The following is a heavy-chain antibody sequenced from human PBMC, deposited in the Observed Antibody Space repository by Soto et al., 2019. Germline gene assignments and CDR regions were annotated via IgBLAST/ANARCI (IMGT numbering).Heavy chain of an antibody. D-gene: IGHD3-10*01. CDR1: GGSFSGYY. J-gene: IGHJ6*02. V-gene: IGHV4-34*01. Sequence: SETLSLTCAVYGGSFSGYYWSWIRQPPGKGLEWIGEINHSGSTNYNPSLKSRVTISVDTSKNQFSLKLSSVTAADTAVYYCARGAGFGEENYGMDVWGQGTTVTVSS. CDR3: ARGAGFGEENYGMDV. CDR2: INHSGST.